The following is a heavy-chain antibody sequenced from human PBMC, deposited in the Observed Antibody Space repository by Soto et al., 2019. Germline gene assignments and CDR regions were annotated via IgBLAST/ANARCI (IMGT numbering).Heavy chain of an antibody. J-gene: IGHJ4*02. Sequence: QVRLVQSGAEVKKPGASVSISCKTSGFTFTTYYIHWVRQAPGQGLEWMGMIDPSGGSTTYAQKLQGRITMASDMSTITVYMELSSLRSEDTAVYYCARVPYDTTGYYAFWGQGTLVTVSS. CDR3: ARVPYDTTGYYAF. CDR1: GFTFTTYY. CDR2: IDPSGGST. D-gene: IGHD3-22*01. V-gene: IGHV1-46*04.